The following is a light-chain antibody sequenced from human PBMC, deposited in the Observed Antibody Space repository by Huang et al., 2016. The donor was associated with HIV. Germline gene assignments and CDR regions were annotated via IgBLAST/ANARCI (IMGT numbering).Light chain of an antibody. CDR1: QSLLYRSNNKNY. Sequence: DIVMTQSPDSLAVSLGERATINCKSSQSLLYRSNNKNYLAWYQQKPGQPPKLLIYWASYREAGVPDRFSGSRAGTDFTLTIRNLAAEGVGVYHCQQFYSTPITFGQGTRLEIK. CDR3: QQFYSTPIT. CDR2: WAS. V-gene: IGKV4-1*01. J-gene: IGKJ5*01.